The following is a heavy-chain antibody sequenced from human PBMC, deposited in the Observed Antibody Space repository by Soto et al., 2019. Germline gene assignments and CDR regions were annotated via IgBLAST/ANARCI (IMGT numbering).Heavy chain of an antibody. CDR3: ASSRGKVLWFGGGYYGMDV. Sequence: QVQLQQWGAGLLKPSETLSLTCAVYGGSFSGYYWSWIRQPPGKGLEWIGEINHSGSTNYNPSLKRRVTISVDTSKNQFSLKLSSVTAADTAVYYCASSRGKVLWFGGGYYGMDVWGQGTTVTVSS. V-gene: IGHV4-34*01. D-gene: IGHD3-10*01. CDR1: GGSFSGYY. J-gene: IGHJ6*02. CDR2: INHSGST.